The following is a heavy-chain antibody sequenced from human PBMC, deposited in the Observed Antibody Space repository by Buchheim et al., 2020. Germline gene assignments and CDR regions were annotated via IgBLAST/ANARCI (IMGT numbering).Heavy chain of an antibody. CDR2: ISHNNRAI. D-gene: IGHD1-1*01. V-gene: IGHV3-48*02. CDR3: ARDRVDLQLEPDWAVDL. Sequence: EAQLVESGGDLAQPGGSLRLSCVTSGFIFSRSNMNWVRRSPGKGLEWIAYISHNNRAIYYADSVKGRFTISRDNAKNILYLQMRSLRDDDTAVYYCARDRVDLQLEPDWAVDLWGQGT. J-gene: IGHJ5*02. CDR1: GFIFSRSN.